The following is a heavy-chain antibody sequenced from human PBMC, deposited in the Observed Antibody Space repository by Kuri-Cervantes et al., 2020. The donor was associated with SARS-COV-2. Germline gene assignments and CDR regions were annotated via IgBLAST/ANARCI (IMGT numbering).Heavy chain of an antibody. Sequence: GESLKISCAASGFPFRNFGMHWVRQAPGKGLEWVAFIRYDGSNKYYADSVKGRFTISRDNSKNTLYLQMNSLRAEDTAVYCCARVDPTMTPDYWGQGTLVTVSS. J-gene: IGHJ4*02. CDR3: ARVDPTMTPDY. CDR2: IRYDGSNK. V-gene: IGHV3-30*02. CDR1: GFPFRNFG. D-gene: IGHD3-22*01.